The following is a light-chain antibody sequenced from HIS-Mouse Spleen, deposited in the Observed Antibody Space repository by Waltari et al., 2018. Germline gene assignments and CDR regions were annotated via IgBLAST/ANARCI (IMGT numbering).Light chain of an antibody. Sequence: QSVLTQPPSASATPGQRVTISCSGRSSNIGSNYVYWYQQLPGTAPKLLIYRNNQRPSGVPDRFSGSKSGTSASLAISGLRSEDEADYYCAAWDDSLSGVFGGGTKLTVL. CDR1: SSNIGSNY. V-gene: IGLV1-47*01. CDR2: RNN. CDR3: AAWDDSLSGV. J-gene: IGLJ3*02.